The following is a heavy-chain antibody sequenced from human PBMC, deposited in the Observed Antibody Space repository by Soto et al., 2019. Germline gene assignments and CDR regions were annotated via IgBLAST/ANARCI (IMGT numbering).Heavy chain of an antibody. J-gene: IGHJ5*02. CDR3: ARSGNNWFDP. Sequence: PQTPSLTCSVSGDSTHSYSWNWIRQPPGKGLEWIGYIYYTGNTNYNPSLKSRVIISLDMSKNQFSLSLSSVTAADTAVYYCARSGNNWFDPWGQGTLVT. V-gene: IGHV4-59*01. CDR2: IYYTGNT. CDR1: GDSTHSYS.